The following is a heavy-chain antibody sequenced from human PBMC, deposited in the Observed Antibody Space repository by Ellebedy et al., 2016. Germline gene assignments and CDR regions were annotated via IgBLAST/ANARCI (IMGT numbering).Heavy chain of an antibody. J-gene: IGHJ4*02. V-gene: IGHV3-23*01. CDR2: ISSSGGST. CDR3: ARDSYNWNYADY. D-gene: IGHD1-7*01. Sequence: GESLKISCAASAFTFSNYAMSWVRQAPGKGLDWVSTISSSGGSTYYADSVKGRFTISRDTSSNMVYLEMNSLRADDTAMYYCARDSYNWNYADYWGQGTLVTVSS. CDR1: AFTFSNYA.